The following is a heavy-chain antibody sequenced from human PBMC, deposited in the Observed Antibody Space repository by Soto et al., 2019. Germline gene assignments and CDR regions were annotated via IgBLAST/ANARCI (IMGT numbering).Heavy chain of an antibody. J-gene: IGHJ6*02. CDR2: ISVTGGST. Sequence: GGSLRLSCAASGFTFSTYAISWVRQAPGKGLEWVSSISVTGGSTYYADSVKGRFTISRDKSRNTLYLQMNSLRAEDTAVYYCARLYDSSGYYPYGMDVWGQGTTVTVS. CDR3: ARLYDSSGYYPYGMDV. V-gene: IGHV3-23*01. CDR1: GFTFSTYA. D-gene: IGHD3-22*01.